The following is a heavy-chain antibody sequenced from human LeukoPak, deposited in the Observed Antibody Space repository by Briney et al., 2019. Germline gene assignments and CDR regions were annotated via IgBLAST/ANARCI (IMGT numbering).Heavy chain of an antibody. CDR1: GGSFSGYY. V-gene: IGHV4-34*01. CDR3: ARDSAEGLLDYDILTGYYKERDYYYYMDV. CDR2: INHSGST. Sequence: SETLSLTCAVYGGSFSGYYWSWIRQPPGKGLEWIGEINHSGSTNYNPSLKSRVTISVDTSKNQFSLKLSSVTAADTAVYYCARDSAEGLLDYDILTGYYKERDYYYYMDVWGKGTTVTVSS. D-gene: IGHD3-9*01. J-gene: IGHJ6*03.